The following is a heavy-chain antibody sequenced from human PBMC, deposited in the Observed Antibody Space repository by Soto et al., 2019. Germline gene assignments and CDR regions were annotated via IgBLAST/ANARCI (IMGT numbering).Heavy chain of an antibody. V-gene: IGHV1-69*14. CDR1: GDIFSGYS. J-gene: IGHJ4*02. CDR2: IIPIFGTT. CDR3: ARDLGSGYDPGDY. D-gene: IGHD5-12*01. Sequence: QVQLVQSGAEVKKPGSSVKVSCKTSGDIFSGYSISWVRQAPGQGLEWMGGIIPIFGTTNYAQRCHGRVTITADKSTSTVYMELYSLKSEDTAVYSCARDLGSGYDPGDYWGQGTLVTVSS.